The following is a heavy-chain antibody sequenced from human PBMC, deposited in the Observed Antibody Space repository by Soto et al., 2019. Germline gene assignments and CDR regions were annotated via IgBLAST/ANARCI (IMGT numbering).Heavy chain of an antibody. V-gene: IGHV1-69*12. CDR1: GGTFSSYA. D-gene: IGHD4-17*01. CDR2: IIPIFGTA. J-gene: IGHJ6*02. Sequence: QVQLVQSGAEVKKPGSSVKVSCKASGGTFSSYAISWVRQAPGQGLEWMGGIIPIFGTANYAQKFQGRVTITADESTSTAYMELSSLRSEDTAVYYCARDGRDYGDYREDYYYYGMDVWGQGTTVTVSS. CDR3: ARDGRDYGDYREDYYYYGMDV.